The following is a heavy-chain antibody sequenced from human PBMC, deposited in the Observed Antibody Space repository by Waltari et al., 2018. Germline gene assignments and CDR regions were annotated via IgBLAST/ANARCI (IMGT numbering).Heavy chain of an antibody. CDR3: ARSVAARRINWFDP. V-gene: IGHV4-39*02. CDR2: IHHTGSR. D-gene: IGHD6-6*01. CDR1: AGSISSTTDS. J-gene: IGHJ5*02. Sequence: QLQLQESGPGLLRPSETLSLTCTAAAGSISSTTDSWGWIRQPPGKGLEWIGSIHHTGSRYYNPSLKPRVTISADTSRQHLSLKLRSVTAADTALYYCARSVAARRINWFDPWGQGTLVTVSS.